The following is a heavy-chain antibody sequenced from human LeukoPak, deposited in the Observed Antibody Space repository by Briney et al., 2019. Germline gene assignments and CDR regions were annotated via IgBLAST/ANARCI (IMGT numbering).Heavy chain of an antibody. CDR2: IYYSGST. Sequence: PSETLSLTCTVSGGSISSYYWSWLRQPPGKGLEWIGYIYYSGSTNYNPSLKSRVTISVDTSKNQFSLKLSSVTAADTAVYNCARGDYYDSSGYLFWGQGTLVTVSS. J-gene: IGHJ4*02. D-gene: IGHD3-22*01. CDR1: GGSISSYY. V-gene: IGHV4-59*01. CDR3: ARGDYYDSSGYLF.